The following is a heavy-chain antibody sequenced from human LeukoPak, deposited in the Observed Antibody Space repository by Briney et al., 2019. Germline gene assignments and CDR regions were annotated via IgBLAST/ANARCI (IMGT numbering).Heavy chain of an antibody. CDR3: ARDVGGAGSH. Sequence: GGSLRLSCAASGFTFSRYWMHWVRQAPGEGLVWVSRIDEHGTTIDYADSVRDRFTISRDNAKNTLYLHMNSLRAEDTAMYYCARDVGGAGSHWGQGSLVTVSS. V-gene: IGHV3-74*01. J-gene: IGHJ4*02. CDR1: GFTFSRYW. D-gene: IGHD3-10*01. CDR2: IDEHGTTI.